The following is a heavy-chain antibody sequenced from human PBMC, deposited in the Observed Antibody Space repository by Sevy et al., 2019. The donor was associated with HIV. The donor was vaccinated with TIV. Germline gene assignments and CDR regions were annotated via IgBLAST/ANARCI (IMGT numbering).Heavy chain of an antibody. CDR3: ARDSLVVVPAATVEGYDAFDI. Sequence: ASVKVSCKASGYTFTSYGISWVRQAPGQGLEWMGWISAYNGNTNYAQKLPGRVTMTTDTSTTTAYMELRSLRSDDTAVDYCARDSLVVVPAATVEGYDAFDIWGQGTMVTVSS. CDR1: GYTFTSYG. J-gene: IGHJ3*02. V-gene: IGHV1-18*04. CDR2: ISAYNGNT. D-gene: IGHD2-2*01.